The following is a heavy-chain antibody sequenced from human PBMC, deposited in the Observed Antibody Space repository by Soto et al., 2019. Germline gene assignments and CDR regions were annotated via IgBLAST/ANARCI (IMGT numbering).Heavy chain of an antibody. D-gene: IGHD4-17*01. CDR2: IYYSGST. Sequence: SETLSLTCTVSGGSISSYYWSWIRQPPGKGLEWIGYIYYSGSTNYNPSLKSRVTISVDTSKNQFSLKLSSVTAADTAVYYCARDGGPYGDYSLNYWGQGTLVTVSS. CDR3: ARDGGPYGDYSLNY. CDR1: GGSISSYY. V-gene: IGHV4-59*01. J-gene: IGHJ4*02.